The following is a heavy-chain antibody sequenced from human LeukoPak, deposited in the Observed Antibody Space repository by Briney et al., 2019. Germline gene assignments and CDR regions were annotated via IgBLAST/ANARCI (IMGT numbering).Heavy chain of an antibody. CDR1: GYTFTGYY. J-gene: IGHJ5*02. D-gene: IGHD3-10*01. Sequence: GASVKVSCKASGYTFTGYYMHWVRQAPGQGLEWMGWINPNSGGTNYAQKFQGRVTMTRDTSISTAYMELSRLRSDDTAVYYCARVTVRGVTDRFDPWGQGTLVTVSS. CDR2: INPNSGGT. V-gene: IGHV1-2*02. CDR3: ARVTVRGVTDRFDP.